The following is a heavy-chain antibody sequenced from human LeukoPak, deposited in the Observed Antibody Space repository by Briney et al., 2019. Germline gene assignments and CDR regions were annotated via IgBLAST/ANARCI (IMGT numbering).Heavy chain of an antibody. J-gene: IGHJ4*02. D-gene: IGHD2-15*01. CDR2: IYPGDSDT. CDR3: ARRGAGYDY. Sequence: GESLQISSYGSGYSFTSYWIGWARQVPGKGPECIGIIYPGDSDTRYSPSFQGQVTISADKSISTAYVQWSSLKASDTAMYYCARRGAGYDYWGQGTLVTVSS. V-gene: IGHV5-51*01. CDR1: GYSFTSYW.